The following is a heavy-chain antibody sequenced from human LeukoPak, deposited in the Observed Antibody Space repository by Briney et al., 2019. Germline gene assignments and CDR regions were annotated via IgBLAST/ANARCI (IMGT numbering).Heavy chain of an antibody. D-gene: IGHD2-21*02. CDR1: GGSFSGYY. CDR2: INHSGST. CDR3: ARGSKVVTTILRPGWYFDL. V-gene: IGHV4-34*01. Sequence: PSETLSLTCAVYGGSFSGYYWSWIRQPPGKGLEWIGEINHSGSTNYNPSLKSRVTISVDTSKNQFSLKLTSVTAADTTVYYCARGSKVVTTILRPGWYFDLWGRGTLVTVSS. J-gene: IGHJ2*01.